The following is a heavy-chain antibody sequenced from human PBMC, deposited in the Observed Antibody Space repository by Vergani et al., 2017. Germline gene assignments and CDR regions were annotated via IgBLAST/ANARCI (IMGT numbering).Heavy chain of an antibody. Sequence: QVQLVQSGAEVKKPGASVKVSCKASGYTFTSYGISWVRQAPGQGLEWMGWISAYNGNTNYAQKLQGRVTMTTDTSTSTAYMELRSLRSDDTAVYYCARDGFWSGTPWQELWFGELLVNYYGMDVWGQGTTVTVSS. CDR1: GYTFTSYG. V-gene: IGHV1-18*01. CDR3: ARDGFWSGTPWQELWFGELLVNYYGMDV. D-gene: IGHD3-10*01. CDR2: ISAYNGNT. J-gene: IGHJ6*02.